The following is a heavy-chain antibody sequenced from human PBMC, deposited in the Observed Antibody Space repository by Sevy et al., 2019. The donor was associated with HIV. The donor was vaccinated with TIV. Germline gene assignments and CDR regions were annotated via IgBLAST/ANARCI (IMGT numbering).Heavy chain of an antibody. Sequence: ASVKVSCKASGYTFTGYYMHWVRQAPGQGLEWMGWINPNSGGTNYAQKFQGRVTMTRETSISTAYMELSRLRPDDTAVYYCARDPGAGTTGWFDPWGQGTLVTVSS. V-gene: IGHV1-2*02. CDR1: GYTFTGYY. CDR2: INPNSGGT. J-gene: IGHJ5*02. CDR3: ARDPGAGTTGWFDP. D-gene: IGHD6-13*01.